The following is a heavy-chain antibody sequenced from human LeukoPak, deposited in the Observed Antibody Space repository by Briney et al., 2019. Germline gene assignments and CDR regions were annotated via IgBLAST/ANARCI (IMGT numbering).Heavy chain of an antibody. CDR2: INPNSGGT. CDR1: GYTFTCYY. CDR3: ARDPETYYYDSSGYYPFDY. Sequence: ASVKVSCKASGYTFTCYYMHWVRQAPGQGLEWMGRINPNSGGTNYAQKFQGRVTMTRDTSISTAYMELSRLRSDDTAVYYCARDPETYYYDSSGYYPFDYWGQGTLVTVSS. V-gene: IGHV1-2*06. D-gene: IGHD3-22*01. J-gene: IGHJ4*02.